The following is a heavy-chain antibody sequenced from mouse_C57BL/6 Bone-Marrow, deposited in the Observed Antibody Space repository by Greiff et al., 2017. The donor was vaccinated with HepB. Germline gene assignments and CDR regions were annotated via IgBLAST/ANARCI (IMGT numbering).Heavy chain of an antibody. Sequence: EVQVVESEGGLVQPGSSMKLSCTASGFTFSDYYMAWVRQVPEKGLEWVANINYDGSSTYYLDSLKSRFIISRDNAKNILYLQMSSLKSEDTATYYCARDLVSYWYFDVWGTGTTVTVSS. CDR3: ARDLVSYWYFDV. V-gene: IGHV5-16*01. CDR2: INYDGSST. CDR1: GFTFSDYY. D-gene: IGHD1-1*02. J-gene: IGHJ1*03.